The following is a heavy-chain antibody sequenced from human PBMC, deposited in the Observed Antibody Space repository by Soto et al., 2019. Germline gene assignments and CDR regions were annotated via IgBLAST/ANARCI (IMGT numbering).Heavy chain of an antibody. V-gene: IGHV3-30-3*01. Sequence: SLRLSCAASGFTFSSYAMHWVRQAPGKGLEWVAVISYDGSNKYYADSVKGRFTISRDNSKNTLYLQMNSLRAEDTAVYYCARDYYGSGSYRNYYYYYGMDVWGQGTTVTVSS. CDR1: GFTFSSYA. J-gene: IGHJ6*02. CDR3: ARDYYGSGSYRNYYYYYGMDV. D-gene: IGHD3-10*01. CDR2: ISYDGSNK.